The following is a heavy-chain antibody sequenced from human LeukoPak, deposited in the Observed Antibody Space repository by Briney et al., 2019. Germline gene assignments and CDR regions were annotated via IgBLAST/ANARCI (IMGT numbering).Heavy chain of an antibody. CDR3: ASYGSGSYYNVAWFDP. D-gene: IGHD3-10*01. CDR1: GGSISSGSYY. J-gene: IGHJ5*02. Sequence: PSETLSLTCTVSGGSISSGSYYWSWIRQPAGKGLEWIGRIYTSGSTNYNPSLKSRVTISVDTSKNQFSLKLSSVTAADTAVYYCASYGSGSYYNVAWFDPWGQGTLVTVSS. V-gene: IGHV4-61*02. CDR2: IYTSGST.